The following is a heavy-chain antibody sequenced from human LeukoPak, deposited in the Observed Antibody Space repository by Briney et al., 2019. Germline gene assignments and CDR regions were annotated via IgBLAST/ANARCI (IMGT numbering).Heavy chain of an antibody. CDR1: GFTLSDHY. CDR3: ARSTTLQPRDGYNHGHFDY. J-gene: IGHJ4*02. V-gene: IGHV3-72*01. Sequence: HPGGPLRLSCGASGFTLSDHYMDWLRQAPGMGLEGVGRSRNKVNSFSTEYAASVKGRFTISTDDSKNSVYLQMNSLKAEDTAVYYCARSTTLQPRDGYNHGHFDYWGQGTLVTVSS. D-gene: IGHD5-24*01. CDR2: SRNKVNSFST.